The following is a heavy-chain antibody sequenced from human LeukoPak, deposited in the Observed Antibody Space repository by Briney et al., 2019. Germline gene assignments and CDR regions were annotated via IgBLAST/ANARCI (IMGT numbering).Heavy chain of an antibody. CDR3: AREQQLVRGSGAFDI. D-gene: IGHD6-13*01. V-gene: IGHV4-31*03. J-gene: IGHJ3*02. Sequence: PAETLSLTCTVSGGSISSGGYYWSWIRQHPGKGLEWIGYIYYSGSTYYNPSLKSRVTISVDTSKNQFSLKLSSVTAADTAVYYCAREQQLVRGSGAFDIRGQGTMVTVSS. CDR1: GGSISSGGYY. CDR2: IYYSGST.